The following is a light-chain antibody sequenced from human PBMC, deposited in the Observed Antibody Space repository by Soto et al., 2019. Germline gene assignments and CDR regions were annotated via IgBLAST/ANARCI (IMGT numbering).Light chain of an antibody. CDR3: QQSYSTLGT. V-gene: IGKV1-39*01. J-gene: IGKJ2*01. CDR1: HXINNY. CDR2: AAS. Sequence: IQMTQSPSSLSAXVXDXVIITCRSDHXINNYLNWYQQRPGKVPKLLIYAASTLQSGVPSRFSGSGSGRVFTLTINSLQPEDFATYYCQQSYSTLGTFGRGTRVEI.